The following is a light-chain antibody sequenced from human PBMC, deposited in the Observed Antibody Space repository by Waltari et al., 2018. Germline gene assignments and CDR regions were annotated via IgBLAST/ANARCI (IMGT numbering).Light chain of an antibody. CDR3: AAWDDSLSGRGV. J-gene: IGLJ2*01. CDR2: RNN. CDR1: SSNIGSNY. V-gene: IGLV1-47*01. Sequence: QSVLTQPPSASGTPGQRVTISCSGSSSNIGSNYVYWYQQLPGTAPKLLIYRNNLRPSGFPDRFSGSKSGTSASLAISGLRSEDEADYYCAAWDDSLSGRGVFGGGTKLTVL.